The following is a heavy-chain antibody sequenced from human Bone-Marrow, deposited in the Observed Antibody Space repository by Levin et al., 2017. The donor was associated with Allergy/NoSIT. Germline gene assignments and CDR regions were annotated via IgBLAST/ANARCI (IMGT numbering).Heavy chain of an antibody. J-gene: IGHJ4*02. V-gene: IGHV3-30*04. CDR1: GFSFRYYA. Sequence: QTGGSLRLSCAASGFSFRYYAMHWVRQAPGKGLEWVALISYDERTNFYADSVKGRFTISRDNPKTTLYLQMNSLRDEDTAIYYCARDLNYGDHSARGFDYWGLGTLVTVSS. CDR3: ARDLNYGDHSARGFDY. D-gene: IGHD4-17*01. CDR2: ISYDERTN.